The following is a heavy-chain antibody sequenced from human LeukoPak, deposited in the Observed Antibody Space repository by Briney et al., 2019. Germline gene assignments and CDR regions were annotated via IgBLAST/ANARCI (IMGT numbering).Heavy chain of an antibody. CDR3: ARVAQKLERIALASTSEWRPNWYFDL. J-gene: IGHJ2*01. Sequence: SETLSLTCTVSGGSISSYYWSWIRQPAGKGLEWIGRIYISGSTNYNPSLKSRVTMSVATSKNQFSLKLSSVTAADTAVFYCARVAQKLERIALASTSEWRPNWYFDLWGRGTLVTVSS. CDR2: IYISGST. V-gene: IGHV4-4*07. D-gene: IGHD6-19*01. CDR1: GGSISSYY.